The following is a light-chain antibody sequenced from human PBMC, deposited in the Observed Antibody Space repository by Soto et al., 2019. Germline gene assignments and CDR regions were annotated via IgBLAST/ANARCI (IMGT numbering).Light chain of an antibody. CDR3: QQYHSYSLT. Sequence: DIQMTQYPSTLSASVGDRVTITCRASQSISSWLAWYQQKPGKAPKLLIYKASSLEGGVPSRFSGSGSGTDFTLTISSLQPDDFATYYCQQYHSYSLTFGGGTKVDIK. CDR1: QSISSW. CDR2: KAS. J-gene: IGKJ4*01. V-gene: IGKV1-5*03.